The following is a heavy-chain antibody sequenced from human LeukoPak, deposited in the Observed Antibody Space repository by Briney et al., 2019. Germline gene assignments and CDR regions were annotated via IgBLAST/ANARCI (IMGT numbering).Heavy chain of an antibody. CDR3: ARTTMFSDILSP. Sequence: GGSLRLSCAASGFTFSSYWMHWVRQAPGKGLVWVSRINSDGSSTSYADSVKGRFTISRDNAKNTLYLQMNSLRAEDTAVYYCARTTMFSDILSPWGQGTLVTVSS. CDR2: INSDGSST. V-gene: IGHV3-74*01. D-gene: IGHD3-9*01. J-gene: IGHJ5*02. CDR1: GFTFSSYW.